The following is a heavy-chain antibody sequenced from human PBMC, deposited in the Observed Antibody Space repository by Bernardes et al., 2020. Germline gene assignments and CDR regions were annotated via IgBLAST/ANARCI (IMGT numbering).Heavy chain of an antibody. CDR1: GYTLTELS. Sequence: ASVKVSCKVSGYTLTELSMHWVRQAPGKGLEWMGGFDPEEGETIYAQKFQGRITMTEDTSTDTAYMELTSLRSEDTAVYYCATDVRPKYNDILTIIPLGYWGQGTLVTVSS. CDR3: ATDVRPKYNDILTIIPLGY. D-gene: IGHD3-9*01. V-gene: IGHV1-24*01. J-gene: IGHJ4*02. CDR2: FDPEEGET.